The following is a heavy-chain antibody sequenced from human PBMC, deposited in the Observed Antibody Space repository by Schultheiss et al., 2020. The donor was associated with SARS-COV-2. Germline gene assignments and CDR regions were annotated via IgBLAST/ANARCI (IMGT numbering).Heavy chain of an antibody. CDR2: ISSSGSTI. D-gene: IGHD3-10*01. V-gene: IGHV3-48*03. CDR3: ARRGLRITMVRGVITPFDY. CDR1: GFTFSSYE. J-gene: IGHJ4*02. Sequence: GESLKISCAASGFTFSSYEMNWVRQAPGKGLEWVSYISSSGSTIYYADSVKGRFTISRDNAKNSLYLQMNSLRAEDTAVYYCARRGLRITMVRGVITPFDYWGQGTLVTVSS.